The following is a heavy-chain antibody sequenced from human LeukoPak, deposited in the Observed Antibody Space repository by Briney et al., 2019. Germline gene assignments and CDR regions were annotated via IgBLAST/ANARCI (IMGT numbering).Heavy chain of an antibody. J-gene: IGHJ4*02. Sequence: GASVKVSCKASGYIFTTYYVHWVRQAPGQGLEWMGFINPSGGSTSYAQKFQGRVTMTRVTSTSTVYMELSSLRSDDTAVYYCDRNVDSGLDYWGQGSLVTVSS. D-gene: IGHD3-10*01. CDR1: GYIFTTYY. CDR2: INPSGGST. CDR3: DRNVDSGLDY. V-gene: IGHV1-46*03.